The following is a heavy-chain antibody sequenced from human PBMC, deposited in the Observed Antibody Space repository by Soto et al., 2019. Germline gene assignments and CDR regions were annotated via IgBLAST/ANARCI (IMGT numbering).Heavy chain of an antibody. Sequence: GASVKVSCKASGGTFSSYAISWVRQAPGQGLEWMGGIIPIFGTANYAQKFQGRVTITADKSTSTAYMELSSLRSEDTAVYYCALAYCGGDCYSPPFDYWGQGTLVTVSS. CDR3: ALAYCGGDCYSPPFDY. CDR2: IIPIFGTA. J-gene: IGHJ4*02. CDR1: GGTFSSYA. V-gene: IGHV1-69*06. D-gene: IGHD2-21*02.